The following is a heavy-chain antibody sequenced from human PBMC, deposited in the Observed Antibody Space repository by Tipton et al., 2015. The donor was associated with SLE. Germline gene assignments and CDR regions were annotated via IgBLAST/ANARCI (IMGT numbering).Heavy chain of an antibody. CDR2: INGDGDST. V-gene: IGHV3-NL1*01. CDR3: AKEPLAAAAGSPTDY. J-gene: IGHJ4*02. CDR1: GFTFSSYG. Sequence: SLRLSCAASGFTFSSYGMHWVRQAPGKGLEWVSAINGDGDSTYYPDSVKGRFTISRDNSKNTLYLQMNSLRAEDTAVYYCAKEPLAAAAGSPTDYWGQGTLVTVSS. D-gene: IGHD6-13*01.